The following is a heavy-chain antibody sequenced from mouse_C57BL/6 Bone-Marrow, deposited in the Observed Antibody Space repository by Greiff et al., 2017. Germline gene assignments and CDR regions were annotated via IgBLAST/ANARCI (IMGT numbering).Heavy chain of an antibody. CDR2: INPSSGYT. J-gene: IGHJ3*01. Sequence: QVQLQQSGAELAKPGASVKLSCKASGYTFTSYWMHWVKQRPGQGLEWIGYINPSSGYTKYNQKFKDKATLTADKSSSTAYMQLSSLTYEDCAVCSCASYYAGCAYWGQGTLVTVSA. CDR3: ASYYAGCAY. D-gene: IGHD2-10*01. V-gene: IGHV1-7*01. CDR1: GYTFTSYW.